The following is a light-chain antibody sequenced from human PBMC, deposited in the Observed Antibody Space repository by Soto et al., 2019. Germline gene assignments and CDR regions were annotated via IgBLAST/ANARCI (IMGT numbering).Light chain of an antibody. CDR1: QSISTK. J-gene: IGKJ1*01. V-gene: IGKV3-15*01. CDR3: QQYNIYPRT. CDR2: GAS. Sequence: VFMTHYPTTLSVSQGERATLSWRASQSISTKLAWYQQKPGQARRLLICGASTGTIAIPARCSGRGAGTDSTRTISSLQSDDGPTYYCQQYNIYPRTFGQGTKVDIK.